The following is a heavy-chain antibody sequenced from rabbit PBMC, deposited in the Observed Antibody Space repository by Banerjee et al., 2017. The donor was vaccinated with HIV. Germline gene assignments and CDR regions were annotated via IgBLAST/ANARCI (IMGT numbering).Heavy chain of an antibody. Sequence: QLKESGGGLVQPGGSLKLSCKASGFDFSRYYMNWVRQAPGKGLEWIGYIEPVFAITYYASWVNGRFTISSHNAQNTLYLQLNSLTAADTATYFCARGYASSSGLPTYYFNLRGQGTLVTVS. V-gene: IGHV1S7*01. CDR2: IEPVFAIT. D-gene: IGHD1-1*01. CDR3: ARGYASSSGLPTYYFNL. J-gene: IGHJ4*01. CDR1: GFDFSRYY.